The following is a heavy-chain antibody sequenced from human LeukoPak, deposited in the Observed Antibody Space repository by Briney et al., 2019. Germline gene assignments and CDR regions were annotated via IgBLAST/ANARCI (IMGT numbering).Heavy chain of an antibody. J-gene: IGHJ4*02. Sequence: GASVKVSCKASGYTFTGYYMHWVRQAPGQGLEWMGWINPNTGCTNFAQKFQGRVTMTRDTSISTAYMELSRLRSDDTAVYYCARDKGGYSYGFDYWGQGTLVTVSS. CDR1: GYTFTGYY. CDR3: ARDKGGYSYGFDY. D-gene: IGHD5-18*01. CDR2: INPNTGCT. V-gene: IGHV1-2*02.